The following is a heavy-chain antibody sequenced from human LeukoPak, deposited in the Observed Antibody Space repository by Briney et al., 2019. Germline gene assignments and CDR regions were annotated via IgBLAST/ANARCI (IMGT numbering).Heavy chain of an antibody. CDR2: INGNAGST. Sequence: GGSLRLSCAASGFTFSSYWMSWVRQAPGKGLEWVSSINGNAGSTYYADSVKGRFTISRDNSRNTLYLQMNTLRAEDTAVYFCAKSPVSSCRGSFCYPFDYWGQGNLVTVSS. V-gene: IGHV3-23*01. CDR1: GFTFSSYW. CDR3: AKSPVSSCRGSFCYPFDY. D-gene: IGHD2-15*01. J-gene: IGHJ4*02.